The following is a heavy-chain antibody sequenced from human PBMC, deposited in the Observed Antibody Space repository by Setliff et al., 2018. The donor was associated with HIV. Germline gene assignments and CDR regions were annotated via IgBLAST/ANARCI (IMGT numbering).Heavy chain of an antibody. CDR1: GGPLNSRNW. D-gene: IGHD1-1*01. Sequence: PSETLSLTCAVSGGPLNSRNWWSWVRQPPGKGLEWIGEVFHSGSPNYNPSLKSRLTISVDKSKNQFSLKLTSVTAADTAVYYCARNSQKGIQPLLLASWGPGTLVTVSS. CDR3: ARNSQKGIQPLLLAS. CDR2: VFHSGSP. V-gene: IGHV4-4*02. J-gene: IGHJ4*02.